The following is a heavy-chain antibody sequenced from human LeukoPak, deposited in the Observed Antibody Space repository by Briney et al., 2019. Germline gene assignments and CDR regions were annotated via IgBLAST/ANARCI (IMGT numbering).Heavy chain of an antibody. D-gene: IGHD2-21*01. CDR1: GFTFSSYW. V-gene: IGHV3-74*03. Sequence: GGSLRLSCVASGFTFSSYWMHWVRQAPGKGLVWVSRINSDGSSTTYADPVKGRFAISRDNAKNTLYLQINSLRVEDTGVYYCARDIAGRAYWGQGTLVTVSS. CDR2: INSDGSST. J-gene: IGHJ4*02. CDR3: ARDIAGRAY.